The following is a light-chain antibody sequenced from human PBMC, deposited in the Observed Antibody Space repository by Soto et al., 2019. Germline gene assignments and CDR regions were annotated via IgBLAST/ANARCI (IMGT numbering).Light chain of an antibody. Sequence: DIQMTQSPSTLYASVGDRVSITCRASQSIGASLAWFQQRPGKAPNLLIYTASSLESGVPSRFSGSGSGTEFTLTLSTLQPDDFATYYCQQYNSSPLTFGGGTKVEIK. CDR2: TAS. CDR3: QQYNSSPLT. V-gene: IGKV1-5*03. CDR1: QSIGAS. J-gene: IGKJ4*01.